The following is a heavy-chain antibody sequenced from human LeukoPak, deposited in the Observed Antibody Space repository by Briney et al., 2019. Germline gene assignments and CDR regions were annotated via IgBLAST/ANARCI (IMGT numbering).Heavy chain of an antibody. CDR3: ARSGGYSYRTNRLDY. V-gene: IGHV4-34*01. Sequence: SETLSLTCAVYGGSFSGYYWSWIRQPPGKGLEWIGEINHSGSTNYNPSLKSRVTISVDTSKNQLSLKLSSVTAADTAVYYRARSGGYSYRTNRLDYWGQGTLVTVSS. J-gene: IGHJ4*02. CDR1: GGSFSGYY. CDR2: INHSGST. D-gene: IGHD5-18*01.